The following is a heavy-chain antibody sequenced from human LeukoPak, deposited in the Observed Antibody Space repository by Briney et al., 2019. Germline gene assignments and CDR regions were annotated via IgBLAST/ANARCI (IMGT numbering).Heavy chain of an antibody. V-gene: IGHV3-30*04. CDR3: ARDNSNRQNDY. Sequence: RPGGSLRLSCAASGFTFSSYAVHWVRQAPGKGLEWVAVISYDGSNKYYADSVKGRFTVSRDNSKNTLYLQMNSPRAEDTAVYYCARDNSNRQNDYWGQGTLVTVSS. CDR2: ISYDGSNK. CDR1: GFTFSSYA. J-gene: IGHJ4*02. D-gene: IGHD4-11*01.